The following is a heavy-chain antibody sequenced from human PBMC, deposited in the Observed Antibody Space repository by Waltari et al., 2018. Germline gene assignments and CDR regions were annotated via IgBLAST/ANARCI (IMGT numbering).Heavy chain of an antibody. V-gene: IGHV3-11*01. CDR2: ISNRGATI. Sequence: VQLVQSGGGLVKPGGSLRLSCAASGFSFSDNYMSWIRQAPGKGLELITYISNRGATIYYAASVNGRFTVSRDNAKNSLLLQMDSLRDDDTAFYYCARGGAWWSPFDYWGHGTLVTVSS. CDR1: GFSFSDNY. J-gene: IGHJ4*01. CDR3: ARGGAWWSPFDY. D-gene: IGHD2-8*02.